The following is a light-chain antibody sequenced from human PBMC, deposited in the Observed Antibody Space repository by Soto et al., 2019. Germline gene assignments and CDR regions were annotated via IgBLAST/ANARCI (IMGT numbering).Light chain of an antibody. CDR3: SSYTRSATYV. J-gene: IGLJ1*01. CDR1: SSDVGGYNY. Sequence: QSVLTQPASVSGSPGQSITISCTGTSSDVGGYNYVSWYQQHPGKAPKLMIYDVNNRLSGVSSRFSGSKSGNTASLTISGLQAEDEADYYCSSYTRSATYVFANGTKVTVL. V-gene: IGLV2-14*03. CDR2: DVN.